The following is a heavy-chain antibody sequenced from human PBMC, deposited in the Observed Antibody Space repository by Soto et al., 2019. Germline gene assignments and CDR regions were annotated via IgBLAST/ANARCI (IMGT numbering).Heavy chain of an antibody. CDR2: ISGSGGST. Sequence: GGSLRLSCAASGFTFSSYAMSWVRQAPGKGLEWVSAISGSGGSTYYADSVKGRFTISRDNSKNTLYLQMNSLRAEDTAVYYCAKDIVVVVAAYYFDYWGQGTLVTVSS. V-gene: IGHV3-23*01. J-gene: IGHJ4*02. D-gene: IGHD2-15*01. CDR3: AKDIVVVVAAYYFDY. CDR1: GFTFSSYA.